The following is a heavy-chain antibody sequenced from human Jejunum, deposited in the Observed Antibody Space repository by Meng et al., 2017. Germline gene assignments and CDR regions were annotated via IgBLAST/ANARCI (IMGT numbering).Heavy chain of an antibody. Sequence: QVQLQESGPGLVRPSATLSLVCTVSGGSVSSAGYQWGWIRQPPGKGLEWIGYASTNYNPSLKSRVNISLDTSKNQFSLKLSSVTAADTAVYYCARDHWGSLDYWGQGILVTVSS. V-gene: IGHV4-61*08. CDR3: ARDHWGSLDY. CDR1: GGSVSSAGYQ. D-gene: IGHD7-27*01. CDR2: AST. J-gene: IGHJ4*02.